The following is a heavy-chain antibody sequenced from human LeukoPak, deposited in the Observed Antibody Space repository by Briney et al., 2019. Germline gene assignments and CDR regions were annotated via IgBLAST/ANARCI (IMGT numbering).Heavy chain of an antibody. CDR2: VYYSGST. D-gene: IGHD6-13*01. CDR3: ARDFDSSPPP. V-gene: IGHV4-59*11. Sequence: SETLSLTCAVSGGSISSHHCSWLRQPPGKGLEWIGYVYYSGSTNYNPSLKSRVTISIDTSKNQFSLNLSSVTAADTAVYYCARDFDSSPPPWGQGTLVTVSS. CDR1: GGSISSHH. J-gene: IGHJ5*02.